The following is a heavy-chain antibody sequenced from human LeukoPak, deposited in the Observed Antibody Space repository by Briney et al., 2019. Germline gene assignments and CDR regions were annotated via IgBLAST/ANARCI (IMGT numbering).Heavy chain of an antibody. CDR1: GGSISSYY. J-gene: IGHJ6*03. V-gene: IGHV4-59*01. D-gene: IGHD1-26*01. CDR3: ARGGRWELLTSYYYYMDV. Sequence: SETLSLTCTVSGGSISSYYWSWIRQPPGKGLEWIGYIYYSGSTNYNPSLKSRVTISVDTSKNQFSLKLSSVTAADTAVYYCARGGRWELLTSYYYYMDVWGKGTTVTVSS. CDR2: IYYSGST.